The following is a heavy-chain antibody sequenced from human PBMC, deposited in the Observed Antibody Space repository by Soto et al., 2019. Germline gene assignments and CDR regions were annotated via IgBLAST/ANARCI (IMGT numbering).Heavy chain of an antibody. Sequence: QVQLQESGPGLVKPSETLSLTCAVSGGSIDTPNWWSWYRRPPGKGLEWIGEMYPSGSSNRNPSLKSRVTILLDTSNHHFSLKLTSLTAADTAIYYCAREGFDHRTDSWGQGIPVTVSS. CDR2: MYPSGSS. CDR1: GGSIDTPNW. J-gene: IGHJ4*02. V-gene: IGHV4-4*02. CDR3: AREGFDHRTDS.